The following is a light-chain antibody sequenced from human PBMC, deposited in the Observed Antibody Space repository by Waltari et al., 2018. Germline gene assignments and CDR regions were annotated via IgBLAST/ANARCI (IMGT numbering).Light chain of an antibody. Sequence: QSALTQPASVSGSPGQSITISRTGSRSDIGDYNYVSWYQQHPGNAPQLIIYAIHNRPSGVSSRFSSSKSGTTASLTISGLQTEDEADYFCSSYTSSTLNVFGSGTRVTVL. CDR2: AIH. CDR3: SSYTSSTLNV. V-gene: IGLV2-14*03. J-gene: IGLJ1*01. CDR1: RSDIGDYNY.